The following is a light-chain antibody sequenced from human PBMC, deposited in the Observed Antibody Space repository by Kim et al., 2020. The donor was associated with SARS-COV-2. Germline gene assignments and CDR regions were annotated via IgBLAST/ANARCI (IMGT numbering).Light chain of an antibody. CDR2: VEGSGSY. V-gene: IGLV4-60*03. J-gene: IGLJ3*02. CDR3: ETWDSNIQV. Sequence: QPVPTQSSSASASLGSSVKLTCTLTSGHSNYFIAWHQQQPGKAPRFLMKVEGSGSYNKGGGVPDRFSGSRSGADRYLIISNLQSEDEADYYCETWDSNIQVFGGGTQLTVL. CDR1: SGHSNYF.